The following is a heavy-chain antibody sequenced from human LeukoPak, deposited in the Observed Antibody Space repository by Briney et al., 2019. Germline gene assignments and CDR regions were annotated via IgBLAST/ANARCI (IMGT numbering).Heavy chain of an antibody. Sequence: PGGSLRLSCAASGFPFSNHAMSWVRQPPGKGLEWVSAISNSNTYYADSVRGRFTISRDDSKNMVYLQMNSLRVEDTALYYCVREAGYCASVCLKSNWFDPWGQGTLVTVSS. CDR3: VREAGYCASVCLKSNWFDP. J-gene: IGHJ5*02. V-gene: IGHV3-23*01. D-gene: IGHD2-21*02. CDR2: ISNSNT. CDR1: GFPFSNHA.